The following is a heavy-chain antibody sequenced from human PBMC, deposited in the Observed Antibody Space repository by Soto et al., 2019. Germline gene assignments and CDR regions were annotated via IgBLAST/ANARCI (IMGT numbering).Heavy chain of an antibody. D-gene: IGHD3-10*01. J-gene: IGHJ5*02. Sequence: GGSLRLSCAASGLSVRSSQMSWVLQAPGKGLEWVSIIFSDGTTHYGVSVKGRFTISRDSARNTVYLQMNGLRVDDTAVYYCARVGPYFSQSYMFRCDLFYPCCQRTQVPVSA. V-gene: IGHV3-53*01. CDR3: ARVGPYFSQSYMFRCDLFYP. CDR2: IFSDGTT. CDR1: GLSVRSSQ.